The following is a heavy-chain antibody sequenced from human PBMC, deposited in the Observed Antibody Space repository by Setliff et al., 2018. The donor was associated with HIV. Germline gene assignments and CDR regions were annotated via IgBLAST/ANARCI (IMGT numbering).Heavy chain of an antibody. D-gene: IGHD2-8*02. CDR1: GDFVSRNC. J-gene: IGHJ4*02. V-gene: IGHV4-4*02. CDR2: TCNGVAI. CDR3: AQNYGWSMGY. Sequence: PSETLSLTCAVSGDFVSRNCWSWVRQSLEKGLEWIGETCNGVAINLNPFLRGRVIMSVDPPGNQFSLQVASVTAADTAVYHCAQNYGWSMGYWGQGVLVTVSS.